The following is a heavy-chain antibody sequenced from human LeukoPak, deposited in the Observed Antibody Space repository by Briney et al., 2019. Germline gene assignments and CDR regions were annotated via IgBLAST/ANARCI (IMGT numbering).Heavy chain of an antibody. V-gene: IGHV1-18*01. CDR3: ARDFYTGGWMATTSGVDY. CDR1: GYTFTSYD. CDR2: ISAYNGNT. J-gene: IGHJ4*02. Sequence: GASVKVSCKASGYTFTSYDINWVRQPTGQGLEWMGWISAYNGNTNYAQKLQGRVTMTTDTSTSTAYMELRSLRSDDTAVYYCARDFYTGGWMATTSGVDYWGQGTLVTVSS. D-gene: IGHD5-24*01.